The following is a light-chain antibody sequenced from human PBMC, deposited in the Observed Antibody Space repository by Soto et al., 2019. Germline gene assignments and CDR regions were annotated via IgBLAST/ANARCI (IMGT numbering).Light chain of an antibody. V-gene: IGKV3-11*01. J-gene: IGKJ1*01. CDR2: DAS. Sequence: EIVLTQSPATLSLSPGERATLSCRSSQSVSTYLAWYQQKPGQAPRLLIYDASNRATGIPARFSGSGSGTDFTLTISSLEPEDFAVYYCQQYHNWPAFGQGTKVEIK. CDR1: QSVSTY. CDR3: QQYHNWPA.